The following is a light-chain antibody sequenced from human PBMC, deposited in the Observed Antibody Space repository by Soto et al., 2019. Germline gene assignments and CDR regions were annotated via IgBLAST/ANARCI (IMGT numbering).Light chain of an antibody. J-gene: IGLJ2*01. CDR1: SSDVGGYNY. CDR2: DVS. V-gene: IGLV2-14*01. Sequence: QSVLTQPASVSGSPGQSITISCTGTSSDVGGYNYVSWYQQHPGKAPKLIIYDVSNRPSGVSDRFSGSKSGYTASLTISGLQAEDEADYYCSSYSISMTLVFGGGTQLTVL. CDR3: SSYSISMTLV.